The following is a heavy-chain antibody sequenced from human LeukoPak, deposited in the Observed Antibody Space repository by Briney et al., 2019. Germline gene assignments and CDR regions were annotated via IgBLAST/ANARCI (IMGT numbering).Heavy chain of an antibody. J-gene: IGHJ4*02. D-gene: IGHD6-19*01. CDR3: ARESSGSSWFDY. CDR2: IFYSGST. Sequence: SEILSLTCSVSGDPMTSGAYYWTWIRQHPEKGLEWIGYIFYSGSTYYNPSLKSRVTISLDTSKNHFSLKLSSVTAADTALYFCARESSGSSWFDYWGQGLLVTVSS. V-gene: IGHV4-31*03. CDR1: GDPMTSGAYY.